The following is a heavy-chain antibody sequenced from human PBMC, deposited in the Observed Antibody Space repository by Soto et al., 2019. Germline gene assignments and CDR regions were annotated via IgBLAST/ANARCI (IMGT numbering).Heavy chain of an antibody. V-gene: IGHV3-30*18. CDR1: GFTFNSYG. J-gene: IGHJ4*02. Sequence: QVQLVESGGGVVQPARSLRLSCAASGFTFNSYGMHWVLQGTGKGLEWVALISYDGSDKYYPDSVKGRFTISRDNSKNTLYLQMTSLRPEETAVYYCAKVLGQGTIPEYWGQGTLVTVSS. CDR3: AKVLGQGTIPEY. D-gene: IGHD2-21*01. CDR2: ISYDGSDK.